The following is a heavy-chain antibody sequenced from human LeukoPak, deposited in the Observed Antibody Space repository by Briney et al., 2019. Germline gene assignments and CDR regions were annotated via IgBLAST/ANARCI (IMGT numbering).Heavy chain of an antibody. CDR2: IRAYNGNT. V-gene: IGHV1-18*01. Sequence: ASVKDSCKASGYTFTSYGISWVRQAPGQGLEWMGWIRAYNGNTNYAQKLQGRVTMTTDTSTSTAYMELRSLRSDDTAVYYCARGPMYGSGTLDWFDPWGQGTLVTVSS. CDR1: GYTFTSYG. J-gene: IGHJ5*02. D-gene: IGHD3-10*01. CDR3: ARGPMYGSGTLDWFDP.